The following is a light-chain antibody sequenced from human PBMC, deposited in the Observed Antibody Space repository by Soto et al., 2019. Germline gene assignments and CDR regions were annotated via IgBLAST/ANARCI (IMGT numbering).Light chain of an antibody. J-gene: IGLJ1*01. CDR3: SSYTSSSTLV. CDR1: SSDVGGYNY. Sequence: QYVLTQPASVSGSPGQSITISCTGTSSDVGGYNYVSWYQQHPGKAPKLMIYEVSNRPSGVSKRFSGSKSGNTASLTISGLQAEDEADYYCSSYTSSSTLVFGTGTKLTVL. CDR2: EVS. V-gene: IGLV2-14*01.